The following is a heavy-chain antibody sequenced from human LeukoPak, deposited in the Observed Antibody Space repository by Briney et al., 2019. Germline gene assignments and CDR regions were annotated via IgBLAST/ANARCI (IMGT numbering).Heavy chain of an antibody. D-gene: IGHD3-22*01. CDR3: ATEFITGDAFDI. V-gene: IGHV1-24*01. J-gene: IGHJ3*02. CDR1: GYTLTELS. CDR2: FDPEDGET. Sequence: ASVKVSCKVSGYTLTELSMHWVRQAPGKGLEWMGGFDPEDGETICAQKFQGRVTMTEDTSTDTAYMELSSLRSEDTAVYYCATEFITGDAFDIWGQGTMVTVSS.